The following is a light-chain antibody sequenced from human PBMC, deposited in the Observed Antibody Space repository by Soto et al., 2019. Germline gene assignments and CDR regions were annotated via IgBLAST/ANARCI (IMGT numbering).Light chain of an antibody. J-gene: IGKJ1*01. CDR1: QSISSNY. CDR2: DAS. Sequence: DIVLTQSPGTLSLSPGERATLSCRASQSISSNYLAWYQQKPGQAPRLLIYDASSRATGIPDRFSGSGSGEDFTLTINRLEPEDYAVYHCQQYHSAPRTFGQGTKVE. CDR3: QQYHSAPRT. V-gene: IGKV3-20*01.